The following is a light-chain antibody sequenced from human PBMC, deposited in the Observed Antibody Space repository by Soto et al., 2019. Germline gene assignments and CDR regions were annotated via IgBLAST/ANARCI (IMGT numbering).Light chain of an antibody. CDR1: QSISGW. CDR2: KAS. V-gene: IGKV1-5*03. CDR3: QEYNSHSRYT. J-gene: IGKJ2*01. Sequence: DIQMTQSPSTLSAAVGDRVTITCRASQSISGWLAWYQHKPGKAPRLLIYKASNLQSGVPSRFSGSGSGTEFTLTINNLQPVDYATYYCQEYNSHSRYTFGQGTRL.